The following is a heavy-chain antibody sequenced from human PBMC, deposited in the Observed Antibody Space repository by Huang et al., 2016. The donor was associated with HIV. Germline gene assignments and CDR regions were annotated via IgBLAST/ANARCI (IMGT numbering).Heavy chain of an antibody. CDR1: GGTLTENT. CDR2: IMSIFDTP. D-gene: IGHD7-27*01. J-gene: IGHJ4*02. Sequence: QVQLVQSGAEVKKPGSSVKVSCKTVGGTLTENTISWVRQAPGQGPQWLGEIMSIFDTPNYAQRFQGRVTITADEGTNTVHMELSNLRFEDTAVYFCARRLGRDGYSFDSWGQGTLVTVSS. V-gene: IGHV1-69*13. CDR3: ARRLGRDGYSFDS.